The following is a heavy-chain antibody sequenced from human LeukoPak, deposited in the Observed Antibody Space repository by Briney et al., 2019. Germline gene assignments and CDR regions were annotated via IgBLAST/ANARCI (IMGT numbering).Heavy chain of an antibody. V-gene: IGHV3-23*01. CDR3: APDLRGSAWSLDD. D-gene: IGHD6-13*01. J-gene: IGHJ4*02. Sequence: GGSLRLSCAASGFTFSNYGMSWVRQAPGKGLQWVSFISGSGGITYYADSVKGWFTISRDNSKNTLYLQMSSLRAEDTAIYYCAPDLRGSAWSLDDWGQGTLVTVSS. CDR1: GFTFSNYG. CDR2: ISGSGGIT.